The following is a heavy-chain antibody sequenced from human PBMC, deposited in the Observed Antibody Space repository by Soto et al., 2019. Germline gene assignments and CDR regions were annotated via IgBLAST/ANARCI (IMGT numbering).Heavy chain of an antibody. V-gene: IGHV5-10-1*01. Sequence: PGESLKISCKGSGYSFTSYLISWVRQMPGKGLEWMGRIDPSDSYTNYSPSFRGHVTISVDKSTSTAYLQWSSLQASDTASYYCARWVMGVYYLDYWGQGTLVTVSS. CDR3: ARWVMGVYYLDY. D-gene: IGHD2-8*01. CDR2: IDPSDSYT. CDR1: GYSFTSYL. J-gene: IGHJ4*02.